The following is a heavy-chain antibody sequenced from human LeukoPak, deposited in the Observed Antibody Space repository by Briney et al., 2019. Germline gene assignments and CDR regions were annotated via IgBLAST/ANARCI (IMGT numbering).Heavy chain of an antibody. CDR2: IYIGGTGI. CDR3: ARAPPSNGYSYHFDI. J-gene: IGHJ3*02. Sequence: PGGSLRLSCAASGFTFSKYWMHWVRQAPGKGLVWVSRIYIGGTGIVYAGSVKGRFIISRDNAKNTLYLQMNSPRVEDTAVYYCARAPPSNGYSYHFDIWGQGTMVTVSS. D-gene: IGHD5-18*01. CDR1: GFTFSKYW. V-gene: IGHV3-74*01.